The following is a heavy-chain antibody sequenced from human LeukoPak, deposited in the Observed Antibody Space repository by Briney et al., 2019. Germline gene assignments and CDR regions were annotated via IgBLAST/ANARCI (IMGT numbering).Heavy chain of an antibody. CDR2: ISSGATTT. CDR3: ASPMTAVSTYNYYGMDV. J-gene: IGHJ6*02. V-gene: IGHV3-48*03. D-gene: IGHD4-17*01. CDR1: GFTFSNYQ. Sequence: GGSLRPSCAASGFTFSNYQMNWVRQAPGKGLEWVSSISSGATTTYFADSVKGRLTISRDNAKNSLYLQMNSLRAEDTAVYYCASPMTAVSTYNYYGMDVWGQGTTVTVSS.